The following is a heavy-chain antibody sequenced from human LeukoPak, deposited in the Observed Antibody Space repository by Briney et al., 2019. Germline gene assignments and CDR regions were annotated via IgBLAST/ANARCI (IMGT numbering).Heavy chain of an antibody. J-gene: IGHJ4*02. CDR2: IYYSGST. CDR1: GGSISSYY. Sequence: KPSETLSLTCTVSGGSISSYYRSWIRQPPGKGLEWIGYIYYSGSTNYNPSLKSRVTISVDTSKNQFSLKLSSVTAADTAVYYCARQRQDYDILTGYALSVFDYWGQGTLVTVSS. D-gene: IGHD3-9*01. CDR3: ARQRQDYDILTGYALSVFDY. V-gene: IGHV4-59*01.